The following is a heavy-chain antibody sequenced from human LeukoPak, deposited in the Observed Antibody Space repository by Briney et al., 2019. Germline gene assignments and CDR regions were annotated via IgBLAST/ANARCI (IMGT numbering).Heavy chain of an antibody. CDR2: INPNSGGT. V-gene: IGHV1-2*02. CDR1: GYTFTGYY. J-gene: IGHJ4*02. Sequence: GASVKVSCKASGYTFTGYYMHWVRQAPGQGLEWMGWINPNSGGTNYAQKFQGRVTLTRDTSITTVYMELSRLTSDDTAIFYCAVAPGDYWGQGTLVIVSS. D-gene: IGHD2-21*01. CDR3: AVAPGDY.